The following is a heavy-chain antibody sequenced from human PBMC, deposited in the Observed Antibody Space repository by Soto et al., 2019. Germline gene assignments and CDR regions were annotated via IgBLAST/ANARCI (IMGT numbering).Heavy chain of an antibody. Sequence: QVQLVQSGAEVKKPGASVKVSCKASGYTFTSYGISWVRQAPGQGLEWMGWISAYNGNTNYAQKLQGRVTMTPDTSTSTGYMELRSLRSDDTAVYYCARSRLYCSGGSCSPEYWGQGTLVTVSS. CDR1: GYTFTSYG. CDR3: ARSRLYCSGGSCSPEY. CDR2: ISAYNGNT. J-gene: IGHJ4*02. V-gene: IGHV1-18*01. D-gene: IGHD2-15*01.